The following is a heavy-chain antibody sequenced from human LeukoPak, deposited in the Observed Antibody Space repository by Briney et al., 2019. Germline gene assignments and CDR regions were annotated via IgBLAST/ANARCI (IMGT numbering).Heavy chain of an antibody. CDR1: GGSITTYY. CDR3: ARIGSWEYYYYYMDV. CDR2: IYTSGST. D-gene: IGHD3-10*01. Sequence: SETLSLTCTVSGGSITTYYWSWIRQPAGKGLEWIGRIYTSGSTNYNPSLKSRVTMSVDTSKNQFSLKLSSVTAADTAVYYCARIGSWEYYYYYMDVWGKGTTVTVSS. V-gene: IGHV4-4*07. J-gene: IGHJ6*03.